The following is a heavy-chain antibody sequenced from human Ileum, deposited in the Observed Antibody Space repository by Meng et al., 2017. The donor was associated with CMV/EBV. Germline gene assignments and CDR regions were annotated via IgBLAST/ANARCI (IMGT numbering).Heavy chain of an antibody. CDR2: INHSGST. CDR3: ARGRGTYYYGSGSPN. D-gene: IGHD3-10*01. J-gene: IGHJ4*02. V-gene: IGHV4-34*01. Sequence: SETLSLTCAVYGGSFSGYYWSWIRQPPGKGLEWIGEINHSGSTNYNPSLKSRVTISVDTSKNQFSLKLSSVTAADTAVYSCARGRGTYYYGSGSPNWGQGTLVTVSS. CDR1: GGSFSGYY.